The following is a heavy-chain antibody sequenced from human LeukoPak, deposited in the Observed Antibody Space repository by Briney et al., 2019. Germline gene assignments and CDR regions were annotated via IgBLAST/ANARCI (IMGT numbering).Heavy chain of an antibody. D-gene: IGHD6-6*01. Sequence: SQTLSLTCTVSGGSISSGGYYWSWIRQPPGKGLEWIGYIYHSGSTYYNPSLKSRVTISVDRSKNQFSLKLSSVTAADTAVYYCARAEYSSSRGAFDIWGQGTMVTVSS. CDR2: IYHSGST. J-gene: IGHJ3*02. V-gene: IGHV4-30-2*01. CDR1: GGSISSGGYY. CDR3: ARAEYSSSRGAFDI.